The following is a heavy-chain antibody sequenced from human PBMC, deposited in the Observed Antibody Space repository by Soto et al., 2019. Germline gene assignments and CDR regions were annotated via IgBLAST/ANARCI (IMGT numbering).Heavy chain of an antibody. CDR1: GGSISSGGYY. V-gene: IGHV4-31*11. J-gene: IGHJ2*01. Sequence: QVQLQESGPGLVKPSQTLSLTCAVSGGSISSGGYYWSWIRQHPGKGLEWIGYIYNSGSTYYNPSLKSRVTISVDTSKNRFSLKLSSVTAADTAVYYCARDPNYDILTGYRTYWYFDLWGRGTLVTVSS. D-gene: IGHD3-9*01. CDR2: IYNSGST. CDR3: ARDPNYDILTGYRTYWYFDL.